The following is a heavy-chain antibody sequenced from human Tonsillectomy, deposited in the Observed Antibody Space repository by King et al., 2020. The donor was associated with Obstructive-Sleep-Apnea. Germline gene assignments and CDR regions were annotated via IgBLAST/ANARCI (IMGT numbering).Heavy chain of an antibody. Sequence: VQLQQWGAGLLKPSETLSLTCGVYGESFSGYYWSWIRQPPGKGLEWIGEINHSGNINYNPSLKSRVTISVDTSKKQFFLKLSSVTAADAAVYYCARVVGGHCYGMDVWGQGTSVIVSS. CDR1: GESFSGYY. J-gene: IGHJ6*02. CDR2: INHSGNI. CDR3: ARVVGGHCYGMDV. V-gene: IGHV4-34*01. D-gene: IGHD3-16*01.